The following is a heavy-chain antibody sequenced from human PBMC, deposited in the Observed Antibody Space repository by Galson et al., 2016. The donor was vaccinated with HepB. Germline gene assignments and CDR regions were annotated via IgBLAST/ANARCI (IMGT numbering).Heavy chain of an antibody. CDR1: GVTFSTSA. D-gene: IGHD3-10*01. CDR2: IVASNGDT. Sequence: SVKVSCKASGVTFSTSAVQWVRQARGQHLEWIGWIVASNGDTKYAQKFQERVTITRDMSTRTAYMELSSLTVEDTAVYYCASHYGSGSNNWLDPWGQGTLVTVSS. CDR3: ASHYGSGSNNWLDP. J-gene: IGHJ5*02. V-gene: IGHV1-58*01.